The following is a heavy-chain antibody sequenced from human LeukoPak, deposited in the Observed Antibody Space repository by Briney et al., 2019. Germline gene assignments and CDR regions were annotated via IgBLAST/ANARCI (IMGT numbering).Heavy chain of an antibody. Sequence: GESLKISCQGSGYTFTNYWIGWVRQMPGKGLEWMGIIYPGDSDTRYSPSFQGQVTISADKSTSTAYLQWSSLRASDTAMYYCARLATAGKVNFYYYYMDVWGKGTTVTVSS. CDR3: ARLATAGKVNFYYYYMDV. D-gene: IGHD6-13*01. V-gene: IGHV5-51*01. CDR2: IYPGDSDT. CDR1: GYTFTNYW. J-gene: IGHJ6*03.